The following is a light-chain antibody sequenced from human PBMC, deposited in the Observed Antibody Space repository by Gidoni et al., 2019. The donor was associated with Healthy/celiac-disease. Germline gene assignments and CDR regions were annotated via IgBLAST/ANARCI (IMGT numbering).Light chain of an antibody. J-gene: IGKJ4*01. V-gene: IGKV3-20*01. Sequence: EIVLTQSPGTLSLSPGERATLSCRASQSVSSSYLAWYQQKPGQAPRLLIYGASIRATGIPDRFSGSGSATDFTLTISRLEPEDFAVYYCQQYCSSLTFGGGTKVEIK. CDR1: QSVSSSY. CDR2: GAS. CDR3: QQYCSSLT.